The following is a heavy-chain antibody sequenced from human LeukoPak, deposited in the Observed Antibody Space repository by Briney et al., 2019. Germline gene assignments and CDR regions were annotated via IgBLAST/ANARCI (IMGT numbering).Heavy chain of an antibody. CDR1: GFAFRPYT. D-gene: IGHD1-26*01. CDR3: AGNDQRELLAFDI. Sequence: GGSLRLSCVASGFAFRPYTMNWVRQAPGKGLEWVSSVSSSSSTMYYADSVKGRVTISRDNGKNSLYLQMNSLRAEDTAVYYCAGNDQRELLAFDIWGQGTMVTVSS. J-gene: IGHJ3*02. CDR2: VSSSSSTM. V-gene: IGHV3-48*01.